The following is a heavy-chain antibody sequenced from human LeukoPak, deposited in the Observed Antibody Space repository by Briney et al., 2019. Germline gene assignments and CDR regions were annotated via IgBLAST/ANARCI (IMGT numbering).Heavy chain of an antibody. CDR2: INSNSGAR. Sequence: GASVKVSCKASGYTFSDYYMHWVRQAPGQGLESMGWINSNSGARNYAPKFQGRVTFSRDNSISTAYMELSSLRSDDTAIYYCARGRGGATRGFDHWGQGTLVTVSS. J-gene: IGHJ4*02. D-gene: IGHD1-26*01. CDR3: ARGRGGATRGFDH. CDR1: GYTFSDYY. V-gene: IGHV1-2*02.